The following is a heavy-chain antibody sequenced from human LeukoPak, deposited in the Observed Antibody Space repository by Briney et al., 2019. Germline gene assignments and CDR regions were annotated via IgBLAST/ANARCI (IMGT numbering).Heavy chain of an antibody. CDR3: AKDSNYGSGLDY. CDR2: ISGSGGST. D-gene: IGHD3-10*01. J-gene: IGHJ4*02. V-gene: IGHV3-23*01. Sequence: PGGSLRLSCAASGFTFSSYAMSWVRQAPGKGLEWVSAISGSGGSTYYADSAKGRFTISRDNSKNTLYLQMNSLRAEDTAVYYCAKDSNYGSGLDYWGQGTLVTVSS. CDR1: GFTFSSYA.